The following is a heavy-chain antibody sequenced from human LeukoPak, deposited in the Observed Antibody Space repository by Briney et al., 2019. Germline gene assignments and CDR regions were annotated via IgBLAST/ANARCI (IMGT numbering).Heavy chain of an antibody. CDR1: GGSISSYS. CDR3: ARVKTGTMDY. V-gene: IGHV4-59*12. D-gene: IGHD1-7*01. J-gene: IGHJ4*02. Sequence: SETLSLTCTVSGGSISSYSWSWIRQPPGKGLEWIGYIYHSGSTYYNPSLKSRVTISVDRSKNQFSLKLSYVTAADTAVYYCARVKTGTMDYWGQGTLVTVSS. CDR2: IYHSGST.